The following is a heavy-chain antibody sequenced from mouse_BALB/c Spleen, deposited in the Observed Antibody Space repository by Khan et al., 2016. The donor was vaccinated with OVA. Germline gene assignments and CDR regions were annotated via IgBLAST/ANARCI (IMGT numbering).Heavy chain of an antibody. CDR1: GFSLSRYN. V-gene: IGHV2-6-4*01. J-gene: IGHJ4*01. CDR3: ARAYYRYGDNYAMDY. D-gene: IGHD2-14*01. Sequence: QVQLKQSGPGLVAPSQSLSITCTVSGFSLSRYNIHWVRQPPGKGLEWLGMIWGGGGTDYNSTLKSRLSISKDNYKSQVFLKMNIQQTNEAAMYYCARAYYRYGDNYAMDYWGQGTSVTVSS. CDR2: IWGGGGT.